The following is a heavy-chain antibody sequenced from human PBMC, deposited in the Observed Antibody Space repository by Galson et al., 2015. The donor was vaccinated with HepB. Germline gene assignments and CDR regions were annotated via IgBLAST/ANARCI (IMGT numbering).Heavy chain of an antibody. J-gene: IGHJ4*02. CDR2: IWYDGSNK. D-gene: IGHD2-21*02. V-gene: IGHV3-33*01. CDR3: AREKDCGGGCYNFDY. Sequence: SLRLSCAASGFTFSSYGMHWVRQAPGKGLEWVAVIWYDGSNKYYADSVKGRFTISRDNSKNTLYLQMNSLRAVDTAVYYCAREKDCGGGCYNFDYWGQGTLATVSS. CDR1: GFTFSSYG.